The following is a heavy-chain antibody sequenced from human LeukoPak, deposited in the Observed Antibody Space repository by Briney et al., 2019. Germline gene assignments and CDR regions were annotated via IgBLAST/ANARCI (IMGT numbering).Heavy chain of an antibody. J-gene: IGHJ4*02. CDR2: IYDSGST. CDR3: ARGRSSDY. Sequence: SETLSLTCTVSGGSISSGGYYWSWIRQHPGKGLEWIEYIYDSGSTYYNPSRKSRVTISVDTSKNQFSLKLSSVTAADTAVYYCARGRSSDYWGQGTLDTVSS. V-gene: IGHV4-31*03. D-gene: IGHD6-6*01. CDR1: GGSISSGGYY.